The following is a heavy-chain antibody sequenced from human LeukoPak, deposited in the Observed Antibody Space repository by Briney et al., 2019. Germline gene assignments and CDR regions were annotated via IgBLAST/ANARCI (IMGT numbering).Heavy chain of an antibody. CDR2: IRSKANGYAT. D-gene: IGHD3-3*01. V-gene: IGHV3-73*01. CDR1: GFTFSGSA. J-gene: IGHJ4*02. CDR3: TRQDYDFWSGGNDY. Sequence: GGSLRLSCAASGFTFSGSAMHWVRQASGKGLEWVGRIRSKANGYATAYAASVKGRFTISRDDSKNTAYLQMNSLKTEDTAVYYCTRQDYDFWSGGNDYWGQGTLVTVSS.